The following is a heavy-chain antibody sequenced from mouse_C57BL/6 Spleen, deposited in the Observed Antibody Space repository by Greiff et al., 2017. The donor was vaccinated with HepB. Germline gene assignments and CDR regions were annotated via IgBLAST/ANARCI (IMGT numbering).Heavy chain of an antibody. Sequence: QVQLQQSGPELVKPGASVKISCKASGYAFSSSWMNWVKQRPGKGLEWIGRIYPGDGDTNYNGKFKGKATLTADTSSSTAYMQLSSLTSEDSAVYCCAREGDYGSSSYAMDYWGQGTSVTVSS. CDR1: GYAFSSSW. CDR3: AREGDYGSSSYAMDY. CDR2: IYPGDGDT. V-gene: IGHV1-82*01. J-gene: IGHJ4*01. D-gene: IGHD1-1*01.